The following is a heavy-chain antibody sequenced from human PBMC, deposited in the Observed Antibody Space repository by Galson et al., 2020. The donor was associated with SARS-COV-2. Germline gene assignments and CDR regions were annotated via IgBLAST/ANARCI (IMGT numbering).Heavy chain of an antibody. J-gene: IGHJ6*03. CDR2: ISSSSSYL. CDR3: ARVRPAAPTGYYYYYMDV. Sequence: GGSLRLSCAASGFTFSSYSMNWVRQAPGKGLEWVSSISSSSSYLYYADSVKGRFTISRDNAKNSLYLQMNSLRAEDTAVYYCARVRPAAPTGYYYYYMDVWGKGTTVTVAS. CDR1: GFTFSSYS. V-gene: IGHV3-21*01. D-gene: IGHD2-2*01.